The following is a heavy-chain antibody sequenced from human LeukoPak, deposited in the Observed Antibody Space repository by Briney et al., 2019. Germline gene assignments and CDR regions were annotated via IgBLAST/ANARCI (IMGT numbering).Heavy chain of an antibody. CDR3: ARIRVLGINDAFDI. Sequence: ASVKVSCKASGYSFTSYYIHWVRQAPGQGLEWMGIINPSGGSTTYAQKFQGRVTMTRDTSTSTVYMELSSLTSEDTAVYYCARIRVLGINDAFDIWGQGTMVTVSS. CDR1: GYSFTSYY. CDR2: INPSGGST. D-gene: IGHD7-27*01. J-gene: IGHJ3*02. V-gene: IGHV1-46*01.